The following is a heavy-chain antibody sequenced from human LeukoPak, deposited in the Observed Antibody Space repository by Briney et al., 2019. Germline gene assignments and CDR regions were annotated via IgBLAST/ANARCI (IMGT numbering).Heavy chain of an antibody. Sequence: SETLSLTCAVYGGSFSGYYWSWIRQPPGKGLEWIGEINHSGSTNYNPSLKSRVTISVDTSKNQFSLKLSSVTAADTAVYYCAREPVSSGWGAFDYWGQGTLVTVSS. CDR3: AREPVSSGWGAFDY. CDR1: GGSFSGYY. J-gene: IGHJ4*02. V-gene: IGHV4-34*01. D-gene: IGHD6-19*01. CDR2: INHSGST.